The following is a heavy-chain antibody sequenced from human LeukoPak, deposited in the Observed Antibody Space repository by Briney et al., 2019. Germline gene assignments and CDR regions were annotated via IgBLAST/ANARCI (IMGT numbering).Heavy chain of an antibody. CDR2: INTKSGAT. D-gene: IGHD3-9*01. CDR3: ARDSDILNGYYISAY. CDR1: GYTLTGYC. Sequence: ASVKVSCKASGYTLTGYCMHWVRQAPGQGLEWLGWINTKSGATNYAQNFQGRVTMTRDTSMSTTYMELKRLRSDDTAVYYCARDSDILNGYYISAYWGQGTLVTVSS. V-gene: IGHV1-2*02. J-gene: IGHJ4*02.